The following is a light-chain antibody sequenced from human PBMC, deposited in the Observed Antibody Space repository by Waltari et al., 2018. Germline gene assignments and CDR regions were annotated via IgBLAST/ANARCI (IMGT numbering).Light chain of an antibody. CDR3: QQLSGYPFT. Sequence: DIQLTQSPSFLSASVGERVTLTCRASQYISTYIAWYQQKPGKATKLLIHAVSTLQAGVPSRFSGGGSGTEFTLTISSLQPEDFATYYCQQLSGYPFTFGPGTKVDIK. CDR1: QYISTY. J-gene: IGKJ3*01. V-gene: IGKV1-9*01. CDR2: AVS.